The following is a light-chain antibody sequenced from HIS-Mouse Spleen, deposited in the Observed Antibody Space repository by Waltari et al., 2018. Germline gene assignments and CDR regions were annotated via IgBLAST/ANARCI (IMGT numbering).Light chain of an antibody. CDR1: SLRSYY. CDR2: GKN. CDR3: NSRDSSGNHVV. J-gene: IGLJ2*01. V-gene: IGLV3-19*01. Sequence: SSELTQDPAVSVALGQTVRITCQGDSLRSYYASWYQQKPGQAPVLGIYGKNNRPSGIPDRFSGSSSGNTASLTITGAQAEDEAYYYCNSRDSSGNHVVFGGGTKLTVL.